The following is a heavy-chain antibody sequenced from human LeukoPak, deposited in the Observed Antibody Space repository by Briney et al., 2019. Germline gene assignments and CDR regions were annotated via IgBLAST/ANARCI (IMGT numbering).Heavy chain of an antibody. V-gene: IGHV3-23*01. D-gene: IGHD3-10*01. CDR2: INGGGGST. CDR1: GLSFSSYA. J-gene: IGHJ4*02. CDR3: AKDRSGSGSYYPDY. Sequence: GGSLRLSCATSGLSFSSYAMTWVRQAPGKGLEWVSAINGGGGSTYYADSVKGRFTVSRDNPKNTLYLQMNSLRAEDTAVYYCAKDRSGSGSYYPDYWGQGTLVTVSS.